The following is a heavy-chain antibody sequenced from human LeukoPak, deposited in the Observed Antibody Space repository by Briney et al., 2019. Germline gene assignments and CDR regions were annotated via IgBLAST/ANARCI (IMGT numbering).Heavy chain of an antibody. CDR2: IYYSGST. CDR1: GGSISSYY. D-gene: IGHD5-24*01. CDR3: ARARRDGYNLGDLFDY. V-gene: IGHV4-59*01. Sequence: PSETLSLTCTVSGGSISSYYWSWIRQPPGKGLEWIGSIYYSGSTNYNPSLKCRVTISVDTSKNQFSLKLSSVTAADTAVYYCARARRDGYNLGDLFDYWGQGTLVTVSS. J-gene: IGHJ4*02.